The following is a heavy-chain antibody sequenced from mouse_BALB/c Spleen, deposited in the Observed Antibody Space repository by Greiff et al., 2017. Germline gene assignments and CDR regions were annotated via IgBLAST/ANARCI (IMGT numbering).Heavy chain of an antibody. Sequence: VQLQQSGAELVRSGASVKLSCTASGFNIKDYNMHWVKQSHGKSLEWIGYIYPYNGGTGYNQKFKSKATLTVDNSSSTAYMELRSLTSEDSAVYYCARGDGNHAMDYWGQGTSVTVSS. CDR2: IYPYNGGT. V-gene: IGHV1S29*02. J-gene: IGHJ4*01. D-gene: IGHD2-1*01. CDR3: ARGDGNHAMDY. CDR1: GFNIKDYN.